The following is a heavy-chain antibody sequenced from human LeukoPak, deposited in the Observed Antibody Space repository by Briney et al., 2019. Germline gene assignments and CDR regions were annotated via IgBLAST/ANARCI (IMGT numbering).Heavy chain of an antibody. CDR1: GYSFTSYW. Sequence: GESLKISCKGSGYSFTSYWIGWVRQMPGKGLEWMGIIYPGDSDTRYSPSFQGQVTISADKSISTAYLQWSSLKASDTAMYYCARLVDTAIVSLLIGAFDIWGQGTMVTVSS. D-gene: IGHD5-18*01. J-gene: IGHJ3*02. CDR3: ARLVDTAIVSLLIGAFDI. V-gene: IGHV5-51*01. CDR2: IYPGDSDT.